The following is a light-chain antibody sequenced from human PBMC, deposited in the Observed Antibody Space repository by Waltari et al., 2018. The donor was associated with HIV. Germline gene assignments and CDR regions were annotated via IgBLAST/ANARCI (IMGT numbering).Light chain of an antibody. CDR2: GTT. Sequence: QSVLTQPPSVSGAPGQRVTISCTGSSSNIGARAHFDVHWYQQRPGTAPKLLIYGTTNRPPGFPDRFSGPKSGTSASLAITVLQAEDEAHYFCQSYDSSLSGSVFGGGTKLTVL. V-gene: IGLV1-40*01. J-gene: IGLJ3*02. CDR3: QSYDSSLSGSV. CDR1: SSNIGARAHFD.